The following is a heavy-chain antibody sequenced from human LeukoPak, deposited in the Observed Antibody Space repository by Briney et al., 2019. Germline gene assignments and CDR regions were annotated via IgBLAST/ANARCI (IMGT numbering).Heavy chain of an antibody. CDR3: ARVKRTVASTWYGMDV. CDR1: GGSISSYY. Sequence: SETLSLTCTVSGGSISSYYWSWIRQPAGKGLEWIGRIYTSGSTNYNPSLKSRVTMSVDTSKNQFSLKLSSVTAADTAVYYCARVKRTVASTWYGMDVWGKGTTVTVSS. J-gene: IGHJ6*04. D-gene: IGHD6-19*01. V-gene: IGHV4-4*07. CDR2: IYTSGST.